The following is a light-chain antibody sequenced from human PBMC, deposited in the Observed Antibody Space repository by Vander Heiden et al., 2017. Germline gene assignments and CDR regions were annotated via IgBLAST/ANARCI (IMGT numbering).Light chain of an antibody. CDR2: ATS. V-gene: IGKV1-39*01. CDR1: QSISSY. J-gene: IGKJ2*01. Sequence: DIQMTKSPSSLSASVGDRVTITCRASQSISSYLNWYQQKPGKAPKLLIYATSILQSVVPSRFSCSGSGTDFTLTISSLQPEDFATYYCQQSYSTWYTFGQGTKLEIK. CDR3: QQSYSTWYT.